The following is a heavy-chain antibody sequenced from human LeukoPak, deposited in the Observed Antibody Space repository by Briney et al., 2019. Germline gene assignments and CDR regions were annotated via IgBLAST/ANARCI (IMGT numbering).Heavy chain of an antibody. J-gene: IGHJ4*02. CDR3: ARAYSGYTFGYRY. CDR2: ISSSSSTI. V-gene: IGHV3-48*01. Sequence: GGSLRLSCVASGFTFSDYNINWVRQPPGKGLEWVSYISSSSSTIYYADSVKGRFTISRDNAKSSLYLQMNSLRAEDTAVYYCARAYSGYTFGYRYWGQGTLVTVSS. CDR1: GFTFSDYN. D-gene: IGHD5-18*01.